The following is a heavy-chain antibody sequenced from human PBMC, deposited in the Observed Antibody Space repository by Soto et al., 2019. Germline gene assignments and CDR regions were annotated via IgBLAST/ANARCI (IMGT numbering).Heavy chain of an antibody. CDR1: GASISSFD. V-gene: IGHV4-4*07. CDR3: ARDRGEYTSSWFWYFSH. D-gene: IGHD6-13*01. CDR2: LNIAGTI. Sequence: SETLSLTCSVSGASISSFDWNWVRQPAGKGPEWVGRLNIAGTINYNPSLESRITMSMDTSKNQISLHLRSVTAADTAIYYFARDRGEYTSSWFWYFSHWGHGTLVTVSS. J-gene: IGHJ2*01.